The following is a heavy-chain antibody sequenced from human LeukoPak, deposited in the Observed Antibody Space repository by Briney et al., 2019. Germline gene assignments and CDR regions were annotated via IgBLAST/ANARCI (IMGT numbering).Heavy chain of an antibody. D-gene: IGHD2-8*02. CDR1: GFTFKDYW. Sequence: GGSLRLSCATSGFTFKDYWMSWVRQVPGKGLEWVANIRQDGSEKYYVDSVKGRFTVSRDNAKNSLYLQMNSLRAEDTAVYYCARSRTGDCWGQGTLVTVSS. CDR3: ARSRTGDC. V-gene: IGHV3-7*01. J-gene: IGHJ4*02. CDR2: IRQDGSEK.